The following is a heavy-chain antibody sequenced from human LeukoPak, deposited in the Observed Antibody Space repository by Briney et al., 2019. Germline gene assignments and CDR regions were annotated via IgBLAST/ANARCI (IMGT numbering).Heavy chain of an antibody. CDR3: ARELDLWFGELF. J-gene: IGHJ4*02. CDR1: GYTFTGYY. Sequence: ASVKASCKASGYTFTGYYMHWVRQAPGQGLEWMGWINPNSGGTNYAQKFQGRVTMTRDTSISTAYMELSRLRSDDTAVYYCARELDLWFGELFWGQGTLVTVSS. CDR2: INPNSGGT. V-gene: IGHV1-2*02. D-gene: IGHD3-10*01.